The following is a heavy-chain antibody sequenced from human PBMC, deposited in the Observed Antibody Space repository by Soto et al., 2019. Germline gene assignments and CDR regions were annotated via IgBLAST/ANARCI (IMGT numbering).Heavy chain of an antibody. J-gene: IGHJ6*02. Sequence: EVHLVESGGGLMQPGGSLRLSCAASGFTVSSYNMIWVRQAPVKGLEWVSVTYSGGTTQYADSVKGRFTVSRDNSKNTLYLQMSSLRDDDTAVYYRARKLSGAVQGWAYGMDVWGRGTTVTVSS. D-gene: IGHD1-26*01. CDR2: TYSGGTT. CDR1: GFTVSSYN. CDR3: ARKLSGAVQGWAYGMDV. V-gene: IGHV3-53*02.